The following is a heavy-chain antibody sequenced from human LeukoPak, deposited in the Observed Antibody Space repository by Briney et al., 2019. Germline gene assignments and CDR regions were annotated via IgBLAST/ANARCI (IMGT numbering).Heavy chain of an antibody. Sequence: LELPIATAAFTLSVYVMEWAGPAQGKGLEWVAVISYDGSNKYYADSVKGRFTISRDNSKNTLYLQMNSLRAEDTAVYYCARCPYYYDSSGYTNSYFDYCGQGTLVTASS. V-gene: IGHV3-30*19. J-gene: IGHJ4*02. D-gene: IGHD3-22*01. CDR1: AFTLSVYV. CDR2: ISYDGSNK. CDR3: ARCPYYYDSSGYTNSYFDY.